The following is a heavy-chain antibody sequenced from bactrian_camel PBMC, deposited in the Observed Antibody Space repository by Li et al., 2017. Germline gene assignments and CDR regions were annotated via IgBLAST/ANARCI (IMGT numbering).Heavy chain of an antibody. D-gene: IGHD4*01. V-gene: IGHV3-2*01. Sequence: HVQLVESGGGLVQPGRSLRLSCAASGFIFSTYYMSWVRQAPGKGLEWVSSIYSDGRNTYYADSVKGRFTISRDNAKNTVHLQMNSLKSEDTALYYCAAPDRYSDYELDSWGQGTQVTVS. CDR1: GFIFSTYY. CDR2: IYSDGRNT. J-gene: IGHJ6*01. CDR3: AAPDRYSDYELDS.